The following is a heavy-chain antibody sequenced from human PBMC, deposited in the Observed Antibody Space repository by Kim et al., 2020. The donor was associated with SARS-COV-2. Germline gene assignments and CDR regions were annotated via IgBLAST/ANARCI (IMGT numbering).Heavy chain of an antibody. CDR2: INPNSGGS. D-gene: IGHD6-6*01. V-gene: IGHV1-2*06. Sequence: ASVKVSCKASGYTFTGYYLHWVRQAPGQGLEWMGRINPNSGGSNCAQKFQGRVTMTRDTSITTVYMQLSRLRFDDTAVYYCARDHSPLSIAEGLYYQNHGMDVWGQGTTVTVSS. CDR3: ARDHSPLSIAEGLYYQNHGMDV. J-gene: IGHJ6*02. CDR1: GYTFTGYY.